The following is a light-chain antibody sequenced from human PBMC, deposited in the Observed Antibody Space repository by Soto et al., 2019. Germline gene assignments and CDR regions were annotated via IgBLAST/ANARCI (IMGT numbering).Light chain of an antibody. CDR1: QSISSW. Sequence: DIQMTQSPSTLSASVGDRVTITCRASQSISSWLAWYQQKPGKAPKLLIYSASNLDSGVPSRFSGSGSGTEFPLTISSLQPDDFSTYYCQQFSSSSRTFGQGTKV. V-gene: IGKV1-5*01. CDR3: QQFSSSSRT. CDR2: SAS. J-gene: IGKJ1*01.